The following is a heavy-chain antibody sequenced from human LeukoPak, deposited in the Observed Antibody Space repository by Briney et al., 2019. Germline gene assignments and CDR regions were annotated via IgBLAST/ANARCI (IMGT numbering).Heavy chain of an antibody. Sequence: PGETLRLSCAASGFTFSSYGMHGVRQAPGKGLEWGAVISNDGSNKYYADSVKGRFTISRDNSKNTLYLQMNSLRAEDTAVYYCAKAGYSSSWYVDYWGQGTLVLVSS. D-gene: IGHD6-13*01. J-gene: IGHJ4*02. CDR1: GFTFSSYG. V-gene: IGHV3-30*18. CDR3: AKAGYSSSWYVDY. CDR2: ISNDGSNK.